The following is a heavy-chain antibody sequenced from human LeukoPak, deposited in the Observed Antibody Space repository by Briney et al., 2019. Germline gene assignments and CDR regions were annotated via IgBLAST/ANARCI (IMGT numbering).Heavy chain of an antibody. Sequence: GGSLRLSCAASGFTFSSYSMNWVRQAPGKGLEWVSSISSSSSYIYYADSVKGRFTISRDNAKNSLYLQMNSLRAEDTAVYYCARDGAYGDYVAVDYYFDYWGQGTLVTVSS. D-gene: IGHD4-17*01. CDR1: GFTFSSYS. CDR2: ISSSSSYI. J-gene: IGHJ4*02. V-gene: IGHV3-21*01. CDR3: ARDGAYGDYVAVDYYFDY.